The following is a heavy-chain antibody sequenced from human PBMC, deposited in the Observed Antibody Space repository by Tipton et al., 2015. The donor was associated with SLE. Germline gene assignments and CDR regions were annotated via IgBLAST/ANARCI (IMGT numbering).Heavy chain of an antibody. CDR1: GGSLSSGGYS. D-gene: IGHD2-15*01. V-gene: IGHV4-30-2*01. CDR3: ARSSGDSLYYFNY. J-gene: IGHJ4*02. Sequence: LVQPTETLSLTCTVSGGSLSSGGYSWSWIRQPPGEGLEWVGFIYHSGSTYYNPSLKSRVSISVDRSKNHLTLMMTSVTAADTAIYYCARSSGDSLYYFNYWGQGALVTVSS. CDR2: IYHSGST.